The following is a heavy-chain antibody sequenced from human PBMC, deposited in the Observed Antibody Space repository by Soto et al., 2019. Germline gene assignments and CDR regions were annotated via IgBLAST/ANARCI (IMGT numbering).Heavy chain of an antibody. CDR1: GGSFSGYY. J-gene: IGHJ4*02. D-gene: IGHD3-3*01. Sequence: SETLSLTCAVYGGSFSGYYWSWIRQPPGKGLEWIGEITHSGSTNYNPSLKSRVTISVDTSKNQFSLKLSSVTAADTAVYYCARGPHYDFWSGYYLDHWGQGTLVTVSS. CDR3: ARGPHYDFWSGYYLDH. CDR2: ITHSGST. V-gene: IGHV4-34*01.